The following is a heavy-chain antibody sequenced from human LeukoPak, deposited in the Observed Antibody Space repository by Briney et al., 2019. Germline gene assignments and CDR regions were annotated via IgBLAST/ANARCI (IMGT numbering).Heavy chain of an antibody. CDR3: ARREGKAARPLYYYYYMDV. V-gene: IGHV4-4*02. Sequence: PSETLSLTCAVSGGSISSSNWWSWVRQPPGKGLEWIGEIYHSGSTNYNPSLKSRVTISVDKSKNQFSLKLSSVTAADTAVYYCARREGKAARPLYYYYYMDVWGKGTTVTVSS. CDR2: IYHSGST. CDR1: GGSISSSNW. J-gene: IGHJ6*03. D-gene: IGHD6-6*01.